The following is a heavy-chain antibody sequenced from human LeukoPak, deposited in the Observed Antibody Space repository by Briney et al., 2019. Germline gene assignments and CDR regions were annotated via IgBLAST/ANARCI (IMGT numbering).Heavy chain of an antibody. CDR3: AKGVVVAAKTHYFDY. V-gene: IGHV3-30*02. CDR2: IRYDGSNK. CDR1: GFTFSSYG. J-gene: IGHJ4*02. Sequence: GGSLRLSCAASGFTFSSYGMHWVRQAPGKGLEWVAFIRYDGSNKYYADSVKGRFTISRDNSKNTLYLQMNSLRAEDTAVYYCAKGVVVAAKTHYFDYWGQGTLVTVSS. D-gene: IGHD2-15*01.